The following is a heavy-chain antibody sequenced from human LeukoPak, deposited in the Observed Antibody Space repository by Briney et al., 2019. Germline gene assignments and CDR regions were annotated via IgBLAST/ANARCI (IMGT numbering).Heavy chain of an antibody. J-gene: IGHJ4*02. CDR3: ARRDLRGLIITCLDS. V-gene: IGHV3-21*01. D-gene: IGHD3-10*01. Sequence: GGSLRLSCAASGFRFSKYSMDWVRQAPGKGLEWVSSISSSGSNKYHADSLKGRISISRDNAKNSLYLQMDSLRAEDTAVYYCARRDLRGLIITCLDSWGQGTLVTVSS. CDR2: ISSSGSNK. CDR1: GFRFSKYS.